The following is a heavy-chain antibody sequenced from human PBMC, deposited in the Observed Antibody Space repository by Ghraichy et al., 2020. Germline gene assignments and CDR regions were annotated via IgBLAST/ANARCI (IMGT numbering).Heavy chain of an antibody. V-gene: IGHV1-2*02. D-gene: IGHD3-16*01. Sequence: ASVKVSCKASGYTFTGYYMHWVRQAPGQGLEWMGWINPNSGGTNYAQKFQGRVTMTRDTSISTAYMELSRLRSDDTAVYYCAREHPRSPLASSHDYWGQGTLVTVSS. CDR2: INPNSGGT. J-gene: IGHJ4*02. CDR1: GYTFTGYY. CDR3: AREHPRSPLASSHDY.